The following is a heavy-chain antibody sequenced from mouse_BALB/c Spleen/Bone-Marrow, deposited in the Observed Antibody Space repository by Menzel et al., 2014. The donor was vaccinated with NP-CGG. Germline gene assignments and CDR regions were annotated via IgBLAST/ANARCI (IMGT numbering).Heavy chain of an antibody. V-gene: IGHV14-3*02. D-gene: IGHD1-1*01. Sequence: VTLKECGAELVKPGASVKLSCTASGFNIKDTYMHWVKQRPEQGLEWIGRTDPANGNTKYDPKFQGKATITADTSSNTAYLQLSSLTSEDTAVYYCAFYYYGSSPFAYWGQGTLVTVSA. CDR2: TDPANGNT. CDR1: GFNIKDTY. J-gene: IGHJ3*01. CDR3: AFYYYGSSPFAY.